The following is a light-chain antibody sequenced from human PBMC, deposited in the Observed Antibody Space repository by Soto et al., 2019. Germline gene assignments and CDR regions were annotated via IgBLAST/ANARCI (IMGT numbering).Light chain of an antibody. CDR3: QTWGTGIQV. J-gene: IGLJ1*01. Sequence: QSVLTQSPSASASRGASVKLTCTLSSGHSSYAIAWHQQQPEKGPRYLMKLTSDGSHYKGGGIPDRFSGSSSGAERYLTISSLQSEDEADYYCQTWGTGIQVFGTGTKLTVL. CDR2: LTSDGSH. CDR1: SGHSSYA. V-gene: IGLV4-69*01.